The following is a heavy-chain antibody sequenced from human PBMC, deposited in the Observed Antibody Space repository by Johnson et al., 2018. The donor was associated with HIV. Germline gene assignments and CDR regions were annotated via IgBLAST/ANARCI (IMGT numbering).Heavy chain of an antibody. Sequence: VQLVESGGGLVQPGGSLRLSCAASGFTFSNYDMHWVRQATGKGLDWVSAIGTAGDTYYPGSVKGRFTISRENAKNSLYLQMNSLRAGDTAVYYCARGGIAAAGDAFDIWGQGTMVTVSS. V-gene: IGHV3-13*01. D-gene: IGHD6-13*01. CDR1: GFTFSNYD. J-gene: IGHJ3*02. CDR3: ARGGIAAAGDAFDI. CDR2: IGTAGDT.